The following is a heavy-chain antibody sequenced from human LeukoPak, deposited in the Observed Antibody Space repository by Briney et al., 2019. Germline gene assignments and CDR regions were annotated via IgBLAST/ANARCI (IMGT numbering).Heavy chain of an antibody. CDR2: IIPILGIA. Sequence: ASVRVSCKASGYTFTGYYLHWVRQAPGQGLEWMGRIIPILGIANYAQKFQGRVTITADKSTSTAYMELSSLRSEDTAVYYCARPYGSGSLDYWGQGTLVTVSS. CDR1: GYTFTGYY. J-gene: IGHJ4*02. V-gene: IGHV1-69*02. CDR3: ARPYGSGSLDY. D-gene: IGHD3-10*01.